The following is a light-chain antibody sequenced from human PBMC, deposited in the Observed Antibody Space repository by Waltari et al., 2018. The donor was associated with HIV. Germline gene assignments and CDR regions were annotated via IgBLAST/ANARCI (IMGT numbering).Light chain of an antibody. CDR2: EVS. Sequence: QSALTQPASVSGSPRQSITISCTGTSSDVGVYNYVSWYQQHPGKAPKLMIYEVSNRPSGVSNRFSGSKSGNTASLTISGLQAEDEADYYCSSYTSSSTVVFGGGTKLTVL. V-gene: IGLV2-14*01. J-gene: IGLJ2*01. CDR3: SSYTSSSTVV. CDR1: SSDVGVYNY.